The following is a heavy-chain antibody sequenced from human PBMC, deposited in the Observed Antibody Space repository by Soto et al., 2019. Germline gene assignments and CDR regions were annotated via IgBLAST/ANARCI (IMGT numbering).Heavy chain of an antibody. CDR3: ARHFLGGYQKYYYYGMDV. CDR2: IYYSGST. D-gene: IGHD3-22*01. Sequence: SETLSLTCTVSGGSISSSSYYWGWIRQPPGKGLEWIGSIYYSGSTYYNPSLKSRVTISVDTSKNQFSLKLSSVTAADTAVYYCARHFLGGYQKYYYYGMDVWGQGTTVTVSS. V-gene: IGHV4-39*01. J-gene: IGHJ6*02. CDR1: GGSISSSSYY.